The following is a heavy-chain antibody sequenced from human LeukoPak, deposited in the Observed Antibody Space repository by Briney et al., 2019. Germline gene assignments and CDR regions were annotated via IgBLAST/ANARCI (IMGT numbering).Heavy chain of an antibody. Sequence: PGGSLRLSCAASGFTFSSYSMNWVRQAPGKGLEWVSSISSSSSYIYYADSVKGRFTISRDNAKNSLYLQMNSLRAEDTAVYYCARLYYYGSGSYYKNPLDYWGQGTLVTVSS. D-gene: IGHD3-10*01. J-gene: IGHJ4*02. CDR2: ISSSSSYI. CDR1: GFTFSSYS. V-gene: IGHV3-21*01. CDR3: ARLYYYGSGSYYKNPLDY.